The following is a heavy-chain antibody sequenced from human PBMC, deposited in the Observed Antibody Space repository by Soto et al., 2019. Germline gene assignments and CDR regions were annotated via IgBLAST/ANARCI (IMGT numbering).Heavy chain of an antibody. CDR2: ISPNSEKT. CDR1: GYTFSNFG. D-gene: IGHD3-9*01. J-gene: IGHJ5*02. Sequence: ASVKVSCKASGYTFSNFGISWGRQAPGEGLEWMGWISPNSEKTKIAQRFQGRVTMTTDISTSTSYLELRGLTSDDTAVYYCTKDAKFDAIYTGYFVNDLWGRG. V-gene: IGHV1-18*01. CDR3: TKDAKFDAIYTGYFVNDL.